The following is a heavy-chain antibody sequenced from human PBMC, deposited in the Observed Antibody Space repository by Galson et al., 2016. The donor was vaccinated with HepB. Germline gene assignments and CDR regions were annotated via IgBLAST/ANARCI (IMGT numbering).Heavy chain of an antibody. D-gene: IGHD3-10*01. CDR1: GGSISSGGYY. Sequence: CTVAGGSISSGGYYWSWTRQHPGKGLEWLGYIYHSGSTYYNPSLKSRVTISVDTSKNQFSLKLSSVTAADTAVYYCARDRSSGSGNFGYWGQGTLVTVAS. V-gene: IGHV4-31*03. CDR3: ARDRSSGSGNFGY. CDR2: IYHSGST. J-gene: IGHJ4*02.